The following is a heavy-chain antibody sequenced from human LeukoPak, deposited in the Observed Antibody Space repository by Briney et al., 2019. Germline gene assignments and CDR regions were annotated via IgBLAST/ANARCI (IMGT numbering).Heavy chain of an antibody. CDR2: IRYDGSNK. CDR3: AKDRGSQYYFDY. Sequence: GGSLRLSCAASGFTFSSYGMHWVRQAPGKGLEWVAFIRYDGSNKYYADSVKGRFTISRDNSKNTLYLQMNSLRAEDTAVYYCAKDRGSQYYFDYWGQGTLVTVSS. D-gene: IGHD1-26*01. J-gene: IGHJ4*02. V-gene: IGHV3-30*02. CDR1: GFTFSSYG.